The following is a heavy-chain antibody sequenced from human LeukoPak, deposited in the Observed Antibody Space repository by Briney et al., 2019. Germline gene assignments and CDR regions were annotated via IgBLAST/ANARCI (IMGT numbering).Heavy chain of an antibody. CDR1: GGSVSGGNYY. J-gene: IGHJ4*02. V-gene: IGHV4-61*01. CDR2: IHYSGST. CDR3: TRTESTGGY. Sequence: SETLSLTCTVSGGSVSGGNYYCSWIRQSPGKGLEWIGYIHYSGSTVYNPSLKSRVTMSIDTSKNPFSLNLSSATAADTAVYYCTRTESTGGYWGQGTLVTVSS. D-gene: IGHD2-2*01.